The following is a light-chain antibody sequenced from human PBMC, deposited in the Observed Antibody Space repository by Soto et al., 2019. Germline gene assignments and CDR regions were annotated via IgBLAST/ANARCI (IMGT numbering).Light chain of an antibody. CDR3: SSYAASNNFYFV. Sequence: QSALTQPPSASGSPGQSVTISCTGTSSDVGGYNYVSWYQQYPGRAPKLMIYEVTKRPSGVPDRFSGYKSGNTASLTVSGHQAEDEADYYCSSYAASNNFYFVFGGGTKLTVL. V-gene: IGLV2-8*01. J-gene: IGLJ3*02. CDR1: SSDVGGYNY. CDR2: EVT.